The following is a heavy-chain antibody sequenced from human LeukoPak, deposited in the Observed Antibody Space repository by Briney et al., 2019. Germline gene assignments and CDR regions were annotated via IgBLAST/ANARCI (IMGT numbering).Heavy chain of an antibody. CDR2: LNPSGGST. Sequence: GASVKVSCKASGYTFTSYYMHWVRQAPGQGLEWMGILNPSGGSTSYAQKFRGRVTMTRDTSTSTVYMELSSLRSEDTAVYYCARSRPGYSYAIPAFPFDYWGQGTLVTVSS. CDR1: GYTFTSYY. D-gene: IGHD5-18*01. CDR3: ARSRPGYSYAIPAFPFDY. V-gene: IGHV1-46*01. J-gene: IGHJ4*02.